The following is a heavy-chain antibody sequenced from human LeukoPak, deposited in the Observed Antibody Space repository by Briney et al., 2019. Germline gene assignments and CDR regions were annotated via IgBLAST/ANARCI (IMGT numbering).Heavy chain of an antibody. J-gene: IGHJ6*03. CDR1: GYTFTSYG. CDR2: ISADNGNT. D-gene: IGHD6-13*01. V-gene: IGHV1-18*01. CDR3: ARAMAAAYYMDV. Sequence: ASVKVSCKASGYTFTSYGISWVRQAPGQGLEWMGWISADNGNTNYAQKLQGRVTMTTDTTTSTAYMDLSSLRSNDTAVYYCARAMAAAYYMDVWGKGTTVTVSS.